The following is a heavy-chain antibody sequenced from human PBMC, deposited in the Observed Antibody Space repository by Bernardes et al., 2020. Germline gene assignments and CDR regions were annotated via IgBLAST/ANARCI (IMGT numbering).Heavy chain of an antibody. CDR2: INPNSGGT. D-gene: IGHD3-3*01. CDR3: ARGLWLRFLEWLNRDYYYGMDV. J-gene: IGHJ6*04. CDR1: GYTFTGYY. Sequence: ASLKVSCKASGYTFTGYYMHWVRQAPGQGLEWMGRINPNSGGTNYAQKFQGRVTMTRDTSISTAYMELSRLRSDDTAVYYCARGLWLRFLEWLNRDYYYGMDVWGKGTTVTGSS. V-gene: IGHV1-2*06.